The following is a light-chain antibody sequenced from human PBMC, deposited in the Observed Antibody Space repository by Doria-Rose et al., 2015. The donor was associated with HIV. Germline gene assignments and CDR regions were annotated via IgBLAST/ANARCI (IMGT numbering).Light chain of an antibody. CDR3: QQYNSYPWT. CDR1: QSISSW. J-gene: IGKJ1*01. V-gene: IGKV1-5*03. Sequence: DIQVTQSPSTLSASVGDRVTITCRASQSISSWLAWYQQEPGKAPKLLIYKASTLESGVPSRFGGSGSGTSFTLTITSLQPDDFATYYCQQYNSYPWTFGQGTKVEIK. CDR2: KAS.